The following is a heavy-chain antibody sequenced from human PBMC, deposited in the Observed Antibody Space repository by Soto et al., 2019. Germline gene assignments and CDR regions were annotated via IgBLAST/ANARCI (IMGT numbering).Heavy chain of an antibody. D-gene: IGHD1-7*01. Sequence: QVQLVQSGAEEKKPGASVKVSCKASGYTFTSYAMHWVRQAPGQRLEWMGWINAGNGNTKYSQKFQGRVTITRDTSASTADIELSTLRSEDTAVYYCARDPGWNYDYWGQGTLVTVSS. J-gene: IGHJ4*02. V-gene: IGHV1-3*05. CDR2: INAGNGNT. CDR1: GYTFTSYA. CDR3: ARDPGWNYDY.